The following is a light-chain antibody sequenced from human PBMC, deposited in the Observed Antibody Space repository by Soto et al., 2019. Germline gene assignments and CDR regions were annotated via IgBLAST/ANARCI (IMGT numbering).Light chain of an antibody. CDR2: DAS. CDR3: QQYDTYPWT. J-gene: IGKJ1*01. CDR1: QSISMW. Sequence: DIEMTQSPSTLSASVGDRVTITYRASQSISMWLAWYQQQKGKAPKLLIYDASTLQSGVPSRFRGSGSGTEFTLPISSLEPDAFVTYYCQQYDTYPWTFGQGTKVDIK. V-gene: IGKV1-5*01.